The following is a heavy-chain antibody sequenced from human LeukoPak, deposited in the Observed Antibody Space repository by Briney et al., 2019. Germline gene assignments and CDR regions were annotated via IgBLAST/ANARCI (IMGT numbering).Heavy chain of an antibody. CDR2: ISGDGGDT. V-gene: IGHV3-23*01. CDR3: GKSGSRDWDYFEY. CDR1: GFTFSSYA. J-gene: IGHJ4*02. Sequence: RPGGSLRLSRAASGFTFSSYAMNSVRQAPGKGLEWVSTISGDGGDTHYADSVTGRFTISRANSKNTLFMQMNSLRAEDTAVYYCGKSGSRDWDYFEYWGQGTLVPAS. D-gene: IGHD6-19*01.